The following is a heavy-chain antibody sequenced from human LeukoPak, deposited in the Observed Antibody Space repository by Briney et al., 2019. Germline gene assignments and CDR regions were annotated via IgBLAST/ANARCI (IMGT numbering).Heavy chain of an antibody. J-gene: IGHJ4*02. CDR1: GFTFSTYW. D-gene: IGHD6-13*01. Sequence: PGGSLRLSCVASGFTFSTYWMSWVRQVPGKGLKWVAIIKQDGTEQYYVDSVKGRFTISRDNAKNSLYLQLNSLRPEDTAVYYCARDREGSSWYDYWGQGTLVTVSS. CDR2: IKQDGTEQ. V-gene: IGHV3-7*04. CDR3: ARDREGSSWYDY.